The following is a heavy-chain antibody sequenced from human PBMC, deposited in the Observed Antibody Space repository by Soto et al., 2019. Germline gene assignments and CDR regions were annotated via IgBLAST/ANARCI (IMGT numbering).Heavy chain of an antibody. CDR1: GASLSTDNAY. D-gene: IGHD6-19*01. V-gene: IGHV4-30-4*01. J-gene: IGHJ4*02. CDR3: AGGKGSSSGCPLDF. CDR2: ISYSGRT. Sequence: SETLSLTCSVSGASLSTDNAYWSWIRQPPGKGLEWVGYISYSGRTYYNPSLMSRGTISVDMSKTQFSLELTSVTAADTAGYYCAGGKGSSSGCPLDFWGQGTLVTVSS.